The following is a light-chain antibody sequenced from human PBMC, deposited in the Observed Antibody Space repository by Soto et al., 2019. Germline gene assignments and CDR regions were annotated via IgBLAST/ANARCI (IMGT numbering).Light chain of an antibody. CDR1: QSVSSSH. J-gene: IGKJ1*01. V-gene: IGKV3-20*01. CDR2: GAS. Sequence: EIVLTQSPGTLSLSPGERATLSCRASQSVSSSHLAWYQQKPGQAPRLLISGASSRATGIPDRFTGSGSGTDFTRTVSRLEPEDFAVYYCQQYGSSPRTFGQGTKVEIK. CDR3: QQYGSSPRT.